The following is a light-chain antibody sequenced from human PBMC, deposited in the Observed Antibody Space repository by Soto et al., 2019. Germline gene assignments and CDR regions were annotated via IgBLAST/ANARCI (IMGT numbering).Light chain of an antibody. CDR1: QSISSY. J-gene: IGKJ1*01. CDR3: QQSYSTPWT. Sequence: DIPMTQSPSSLFASLGERVTITFRASQSISSYLNWYQQKPGKAPKLLIYAASSLQSGVPSRFSGSGSGTDFTLTISSLQPEDFATYYCQQSYSTPWTFGQGTKVDIK. CDR2: AAS. V-gene: IGKV1-39*01.